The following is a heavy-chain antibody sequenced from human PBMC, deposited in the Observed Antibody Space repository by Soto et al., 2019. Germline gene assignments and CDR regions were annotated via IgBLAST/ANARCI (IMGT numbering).Heavy chain of an antibody. J-gene: IGHJ4*02. CDR1: VYTFNTYV. V-gene: IGHV1-18*01. CDR3: ARDFGNDLSAPGAVFDS. Sequence: AVNLSGKAAVYTFNTYVITWVRQAPCLLLEWMGWISAYNGNTNYGQKFQGRVTMTTDTSTTTAYMEVRSLRSDDTAVYFCARDFGNDLSAPGAVFDSWGQGTLVTVSS. D-gene: IGHD3-16*01. CDR2: ISAYNGNT.